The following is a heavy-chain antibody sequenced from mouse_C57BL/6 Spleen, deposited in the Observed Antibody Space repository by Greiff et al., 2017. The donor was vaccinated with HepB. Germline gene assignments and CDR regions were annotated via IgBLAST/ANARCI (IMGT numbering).Heavy chain of an antibody. J-gene: IGHJ3*01. CDR2: ISSGGSYT. CDR3: ARGREVSPFAY. V-gene: IGHV5-6*01. CDR1: GFTFSSYG. Sequence: EVQVVESGGDLVKPGGSLKLSCAASGFTFSSYGMSWVRQTPDKRLEWVATISSGGSYTYYPDSVKGRFTISRDNAKNTLYLQMSSLKSEDTAMYYCARGREVSPFAYWGQGTLVTVSA.